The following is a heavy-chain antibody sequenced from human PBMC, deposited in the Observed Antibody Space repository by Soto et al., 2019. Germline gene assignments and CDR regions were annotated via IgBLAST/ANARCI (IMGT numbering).Heavy chain of an antibody. CDR1: GGSFSAYS. CDR2: INHSGST. CDR3: ARDKITGLFDY. Sequence: HVQLQQWGAGLLKPSETLSLTCAVYGGSFSAYSWTWIRQPPGTGLEWIGEINHSGSTNYNPSLKSRVIISVDTSKNHFSLKLTSVTAADTAVYYCARDKITGLFDYWGQGTLVTVSS. V-gene: IGHV4-34*01. J-gene: IGHJ4*02. D-gene: IGHD2-8*02.